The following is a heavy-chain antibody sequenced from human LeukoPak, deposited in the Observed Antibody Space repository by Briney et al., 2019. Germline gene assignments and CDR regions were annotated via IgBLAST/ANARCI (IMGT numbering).Heavy chain of an antibody. CDR1: GGSISSYY. CDR2: IYYSGST. D-gene: IGHD3-3*01. V-gene: IGHV4-59*12. J-gene: IGHJ6*03. Sequence: SETLSLTCTVSGGSISSYYWSWIRQPPGKGLEWIGYIYYSGSTNYNPSLKSRVTISVDTSKNQFSLKLSSVTAADTAVYYCARDQSTGFLEWSYMDVWGKGTTVTVSS. CDR3: ARDQSTGFLEWSYMDV.